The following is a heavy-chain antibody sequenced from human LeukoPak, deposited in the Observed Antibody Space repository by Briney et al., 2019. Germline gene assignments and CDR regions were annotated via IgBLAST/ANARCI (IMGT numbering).Heavy chain of an antibody. CDR2: ISGSGGST. CDR1: GFTFSSYE. V-gene: IGHV3-23*01. D-gene: IGHD3-10*01. J-gene: IGHJ4*02. Sequence: GGSLRLSCAASGFTFSSYEMNWVRQAPGKGLEWVSAISGSGGSTYYADSVKGRFTISRDNSKNTLYLQMNSLRAEDTAVYYCAKDMVRGVIRRGGFDYWGQGTLVTVSS. CDR3: AKDMVRGVIRRGGFDY.